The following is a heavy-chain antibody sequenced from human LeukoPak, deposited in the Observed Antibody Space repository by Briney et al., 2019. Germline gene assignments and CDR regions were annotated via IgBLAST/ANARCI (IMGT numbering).Heavy chain of an antibody. CDR2: ITWDGGST. CDR3: AKGHGIWLGVIDD. J-gene: IGHJ4*02. Sequence: GGSLGLSCAASGFTFDDYAMHWVRQAPGKGLEWVSLITWDGGSTYYGDSVKGRFTISRDNSRNSLYLQMNSLRSEDTALYYCAKGHGIWLGVIDDWGQGTLVTVSS. D-gene: IGHD6-19*01. CDR1: GFTFDDYA. V-gene: IGHV3-43D*03.